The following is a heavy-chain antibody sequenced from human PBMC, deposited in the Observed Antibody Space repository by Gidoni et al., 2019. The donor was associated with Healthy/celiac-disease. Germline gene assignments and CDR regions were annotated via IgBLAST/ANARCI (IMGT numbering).Heavy chain of an antibody. CDR3: ARTDPPTYYDILTGSGFDY. CDR2: INPSGGST. D-gene: IGHD3-9*01. CDR1: GYPFTSYL. J-gene: IGHJ4*02. Sequence: QVQLVQSGAEVKKPGASVKVSCKASGYPFTSYLTPWVRQAPGQGLEWMGIINPSGGSTSYAQKFQGRVTMTRDTSTSTVYMELSSLRSEDTAVYYCARTDPPTYYDILTGSGFDYWGQGTLVTVSS. V-gene: IGHV1-46*01.